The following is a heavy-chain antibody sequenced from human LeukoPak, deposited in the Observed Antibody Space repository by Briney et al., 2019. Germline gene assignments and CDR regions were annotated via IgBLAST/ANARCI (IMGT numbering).Heavy chain of an antibody. V-gene: IGHV1-46*01. J-gene: IGHJ4*02. D-gene: IGHD1-26*01. Sequence: VASVKVSCKASGYTFTSYYIHWVRQAPGQGLEWMGIINPSGGSTRFAQKFQGRLSLTRDTSTSTVFMDLTSLRSEDTAIYYCARIRLSGNYFPPLYWGQGTLATVSS. CDR1: GYTFTSYY. CDR3: ARIRLSGNYFPPLY. CDR2: INPSGGST.